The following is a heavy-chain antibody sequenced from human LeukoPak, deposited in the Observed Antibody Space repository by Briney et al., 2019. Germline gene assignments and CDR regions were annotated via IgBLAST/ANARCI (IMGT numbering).Heavy chain of an antibody. CDR3: AKGVDYCSGGSCPADY. CDR1: GFTLSSHA. D-gene: IGHD2-15*01. J-gene: IGHJ4*02. CDR2: ISYDGNNK. V-gene: IGHV3-30*18. Sequence: GGSLRLSCAASGFTLSSHAMTWVRQAPGKGLEWVAVISYDGNNKYYADSVKGRFTISRDNSKNTLFLRMNSLRAEDTAVYYCAKGVDYCSGGSCPADYWGPGTLVTVSS.